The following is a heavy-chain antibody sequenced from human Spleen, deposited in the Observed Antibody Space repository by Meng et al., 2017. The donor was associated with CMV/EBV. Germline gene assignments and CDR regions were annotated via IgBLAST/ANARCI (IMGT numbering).Heavy chain of an antibody. D-gene: IGHD2-21*01. Sequence: ASVKVSCKASGCTFNIYDINWVRQATGQGLEWMGWMNPNSGNTGYTQKFRGRVSMTRNTSTNTAYMELSSLNSEDTAVYYCARAIRGGDFDYWGQGTLVTVSS. CDR3: ARAIRGGDFDY. CDR1: GCTFNIYD. V-gene: IGHV1-8*01. CDR2: MNPNSGNT. J-gene: IGHJ4*02.